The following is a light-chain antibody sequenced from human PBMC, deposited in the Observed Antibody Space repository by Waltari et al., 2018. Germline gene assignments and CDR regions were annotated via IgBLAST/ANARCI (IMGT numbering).Light chain of an antibody. V-gene: IGLV4-69*01. J-gene: IGLJ3*02. CDR1: SGHYSNV. CDR3: QTGGHGTWV. CDR2: VNSDGSH. Sequence: QLVLAQSPSASASLGASITLTCTLSSGHYSNVIAWLQQLPEKGPRYLMKVNSDGSHSRGNEIPDRFSGSSSGAERYLTISSLQSEDEADYYCQTGGHGTWVFGGGTKLTVL.